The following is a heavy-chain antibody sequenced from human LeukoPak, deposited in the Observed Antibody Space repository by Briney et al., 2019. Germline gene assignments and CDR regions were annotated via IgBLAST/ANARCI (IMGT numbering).Heavy chain of an antibody. CDR3: ARDRRGYYDSGSYYPLI. CDR2: IIPIFGTA. V-gene: IGHV1-69*13. J-gene: IGHJ4*02. CDR1: GGTFSSYA. D-gene: IGHD3-10*01. Sequence: SVKVSCKASGGTFSSYAISWVRQAPGQGLEWMGGIIPIFGTANYAQKFQGRVTITADESTSTAYMEVSRLRSDDTAVYFCARDRRGYYDSGSYYPLIWGQGTLVTVSS.